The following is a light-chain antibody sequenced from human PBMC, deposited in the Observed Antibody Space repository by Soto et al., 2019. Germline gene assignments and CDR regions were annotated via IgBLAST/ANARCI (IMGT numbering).Light chain of an antibody. J-gene: IGLJ1*01. CDR3: GSWDSSLSAYV. V-gene: IGLV1-51*01. CDR2: DDN. CDR1: SSNLGGNS. Sequence: QSVLTQPPSVSAAPGQKVTISCSGSSSNLGGNSVSWYQPLPGTAPKLLIYDDNKRPTGIPDRFSGSKSGTSAALGITGFQTGDEADYYCGSWDSSLSAYVFGTGTKAPS.